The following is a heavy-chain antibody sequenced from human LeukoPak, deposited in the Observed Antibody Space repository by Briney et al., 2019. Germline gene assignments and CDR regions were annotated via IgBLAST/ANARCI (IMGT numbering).Heavy chain of an antibody. J-gene: IGHJ4*02. Sequence: ASVKVSCKVSGYTLTELSMHWVRQAPGKGLEWMGGFDPEDGETIYAQKFQGRVTMTEDTSTDTAYMELSSLRSEDTAVYYCARVYGSGSYFDYWGQGTLVTVSS. D-gene: IGHD3-10*01. CDR3: ARVYGSGSYFDY. V-gene: IGHV1-24*01. CDR1: GYTLTELS. CDR2: FDPEDGET.